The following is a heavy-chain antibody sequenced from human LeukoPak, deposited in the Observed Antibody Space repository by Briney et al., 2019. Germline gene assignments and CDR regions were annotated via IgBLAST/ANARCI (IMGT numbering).Heavy chain of an antibody. CDR1: GFTFSSYA. CDR3: AREPHYYGMDV. CDR2: ISYDGSNK. Sequence: GSLRLSCAASGFTFSSYAMHWVRQAPGKGLEWVAVISYDGSNKYYADSVKGRFTISRDNSKNTLYLQMNSLRAEDTAVYYCAREPHYYGMDVWGQGTTVTVSS. J-gene: IGHJ6*02. V-gene: IGHV3-30-3*01.